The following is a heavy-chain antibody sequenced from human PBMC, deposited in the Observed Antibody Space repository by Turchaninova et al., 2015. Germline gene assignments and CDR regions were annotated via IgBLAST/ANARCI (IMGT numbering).Heavy chain of an antibody. Sequence: QVQLVQSGAEVKKPGASGKVSCKASGYPFTTYFMHWVQQAPGQGLEWMGRINPNDGSTNYAQKFQGKVTMTRDTSTSTVYMELTSLRSEDTAVYYCAREANSVDYWGQGTLVTVSS. CDR3: AREANSVDY. J-gene: IGHJ4*02. D-gene: IGHD4/OR15-4a*01. CDR2: INPNDGST. CDR1: GYPFTTYF. V-gene: IGHV1-46*01.